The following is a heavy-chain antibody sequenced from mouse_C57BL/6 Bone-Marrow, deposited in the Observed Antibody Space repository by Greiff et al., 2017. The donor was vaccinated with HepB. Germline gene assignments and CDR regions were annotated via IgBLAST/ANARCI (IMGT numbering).Heavy chain of an antibody. V-gene: IGHV5-12*01. Sequence: EVMLVESGGGLVQPGGSLKLSCAASGFTFSDYYMYWVRQTPEKRLEWVAYISNGGGSTYYPDTVKGRFTISRDNAKNTLYLQMSRLKSEDTAMYYCARQRGYYGNPRASYWYFDVWGTGTTVTVSS. D-gene: IGHD2-1*01. J-gene: IGHJ1*03. CDR2: ISNGGGST. CDR1: GFTFSDYY. CDR3: ARQRGYYGNPRASYWYFDV.